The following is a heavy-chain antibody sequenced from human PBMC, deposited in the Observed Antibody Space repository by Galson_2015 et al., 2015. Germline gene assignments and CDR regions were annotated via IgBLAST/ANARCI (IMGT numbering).Heavy chain of an antibody. D-gene: IGHD3-3*01. CDR3: ARDRSDFWSGLPAGCDAFDS. J-gene: IGHJ5*01. CDR1: GFPFTSYG. V-gene: IGHV3-33*01. CDR2: IWFDGSNK. Sequence: SLRLSCAASGFPFTSYGINWVRQAPGKGLEWVAVIWFDGSNKYYADSVKGRFTISRDNSKNTVFLQMNSLRPEDTALYFCARDRSDFWSGLPAGCDAFDSWGQGTLVSVSA.